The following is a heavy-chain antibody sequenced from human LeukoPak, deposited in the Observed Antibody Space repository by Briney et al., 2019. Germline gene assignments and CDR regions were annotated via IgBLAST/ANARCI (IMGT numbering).Heavy chain of an antibody. J-gene: IGHJ6*03. CDR1: GFTFSSYG. CDR3: ARGKEGSSIAPRRTKNYYYMDV. CDR2: IRYDGSNK. Sequence: PGGSLRLSCAASGFTFSSYGMHWVRQAPGKGLEWVAFIRYDGSNKYYADSVKGRFTISRDNAKNSLYLQMNSLRAEDTAVYYCARGKEGSSIAPRRTKNYYYMDVWGKGTTVTVSS. V-gene: IGHV3-30*02. D-gene: IGHD6-6*01.